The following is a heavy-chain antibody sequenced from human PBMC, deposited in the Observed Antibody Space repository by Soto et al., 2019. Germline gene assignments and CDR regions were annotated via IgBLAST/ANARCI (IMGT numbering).Heavy chain of an antibody. CDR2: INSDGSSP. CDR3: ARAREACTFWCDP. J-gene: IGHJ5*02. D-gene: IGHD2-8*01. V-gene: IGHV3-74*01. Sequence: GGSMRLSCAASGLTLSSYWMHWVRQAPGKGLVWVSRINSDGSSPSYADCVKGRFTISRDNAKNTLYLQMNSLRAEDTVVYYCARAREACTFWCDPWGQGT. CDR1: GLTLSSYW.